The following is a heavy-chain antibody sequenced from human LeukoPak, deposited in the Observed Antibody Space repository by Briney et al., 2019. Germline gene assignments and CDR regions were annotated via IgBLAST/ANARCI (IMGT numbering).Heavy chain of an antibody. D-gene: IGHD3-10*01. V-gene: IGHV3-11*01. J-gene: IGHJ4*02. CDR2: ISSSGSTI. Sequence: GGSLRLSCTSSGFTFKNYWMAWVRQAPGKGLEWVSYISSSGSTIYYADSVKGRFTISRDNAKNSLYLQMNSLRAEDTAVYYCARGLEFLDYWGQGTLVTVSS. CDR1: GFTFKNYW. CDR3: ARGLEFLDY.